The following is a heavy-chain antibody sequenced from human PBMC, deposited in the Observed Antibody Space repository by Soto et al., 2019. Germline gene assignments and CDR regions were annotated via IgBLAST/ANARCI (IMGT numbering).Heavy chain of an antibody. CDR3: ARVSFETSGYADY. J-gene: IGHJ4*02. Sequence: QVHLVQSGAEVKKPGASVKVSCKASGYIFSTYTMHWVRQAPGQRLEWMGWINAANGNTKYSQNFQGRVTISRYTSASTAYLELSSLRSEDTAVYYCARVSFETSGYADYWGQGTLVTVSS. V-gene: IGHV1-3*01. D-gene: IGHD3-22*01. CDR2: INAANGNT. CDR1: GYIFSTYT.